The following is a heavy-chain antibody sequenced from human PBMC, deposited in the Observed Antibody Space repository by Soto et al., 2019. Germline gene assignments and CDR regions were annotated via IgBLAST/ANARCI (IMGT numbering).Heavy chain of an antibody. D-gene: IGHD3-22*01. Sequence: GSLRLSCAASGFTVISNYMSWVRQAPGKGLERVSVIYSGGITYHTDSVKGRFTISRDNSKNTLYLQMNSLRAEDTAVYYFAGATISDSYDSYCYYPSLVYFDCWGHGTQVTVSS. CDR2: IYSGGIT. V-gene: IGHV3-66*01. CDR1: GFTVISNY. J-gene: IGHJ4*01. CDR3: AGATISDSYDSYCYYPSLVYFDC.